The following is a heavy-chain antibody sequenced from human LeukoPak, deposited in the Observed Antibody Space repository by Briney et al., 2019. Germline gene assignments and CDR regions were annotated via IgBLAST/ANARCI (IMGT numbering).Heavy chain of an antibody. V-gene: IGHV4-59*08. D-gene: IGHD3-10*01. CDR1: GASISDYY. Sequence: PSETLSLTCTVSGASISDYYWSWIRQPPGKRLEGIAYMYYSGIPNYSRSLKSRVTMSADKSNNQDSLTLTSVTAADTAVYYCASHHGRGEAFDYWGRGTLVTVSS. CDR2: MYYSGIP. J-gene: IGHJ4*02. CDR3: ASHHGRGEAFDY.